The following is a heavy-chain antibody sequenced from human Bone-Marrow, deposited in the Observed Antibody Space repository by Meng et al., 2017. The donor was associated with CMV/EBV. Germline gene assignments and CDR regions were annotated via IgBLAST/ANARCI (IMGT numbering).Heavy chain of an antibody. CDR2: ISSSSSTI. CDR1: GFTFSSYS. CDR3: ARKDDFWSGYLSPSDAFDI. D-gene: IGHD3-3*01. V-gene: IGHV3-48*04. Sequence: GGSLRLSCAASGFTFSSYSMNWVRQAPGKGLEWVSYISSSSSTIYYADSVKGRFTISRDNAKNSLYLQMNSLRAEDTAVYYCARKDDFWSGYLSPSDAFDIWGQGTMATVSS. J-gene: IGHJ3*02.